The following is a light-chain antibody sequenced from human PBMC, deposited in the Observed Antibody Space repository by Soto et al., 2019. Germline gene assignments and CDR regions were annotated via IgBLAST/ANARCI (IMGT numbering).Light chain of an antibody. Sequence: QSALTQPASVSGSPGQSITISCIGTSSDVGGYNYVSWYQQHPGKAPKLMIYDVSNRPSGVSNRFSGSKSGNTASLTISGLQAEDEAEYYCSSYTSSSTPYVFGTGTKLTVL. CDR1: SSDVGGYNY. V-gene: IGLV2-14*01. CDR3: SSYTSSSTPYV. J-gene: IGLJ1*01. CDR2: DVS.